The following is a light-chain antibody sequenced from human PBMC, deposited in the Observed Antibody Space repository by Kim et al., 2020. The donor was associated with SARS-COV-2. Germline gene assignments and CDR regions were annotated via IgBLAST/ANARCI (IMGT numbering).Light chain of an antibody. Sequence: LSPGERATPSCRASQSISSDLAWYQQKPGLPPRLLIYDASNGATGIPARFSGSGSGTDFTLTISSLEPEDFAVYYCQQRSSWPRTFGQGTKVDIK. J-gene: IGKJ1*01. CDR1: QSISSD. CDR2: DAS. V-gene: IGKV3-11*01. CDR3: QQRSSWPRT.